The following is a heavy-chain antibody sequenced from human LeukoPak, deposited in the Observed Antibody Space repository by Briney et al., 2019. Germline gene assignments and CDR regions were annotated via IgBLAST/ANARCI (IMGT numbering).Heavy chain of an antibody. V-gene: IGHV3-43*01. J-gene: IGHJ4*02. Sequence: GGSLRLSCAASGFTFDDYTMHWVRQVPGKVLDSVSLISWGGGSTYYADSVKGRFTISRDNSKNSLYLQMNSMRTEDPALYYCAKDTWSGYSYFDYWGQGTLVTVSS. CDR1: GFTFDDYT. CDR2: ISWGGGST. D-gene: IGHD3-3*01. CDR3: AKDTWSGYSYFDY.